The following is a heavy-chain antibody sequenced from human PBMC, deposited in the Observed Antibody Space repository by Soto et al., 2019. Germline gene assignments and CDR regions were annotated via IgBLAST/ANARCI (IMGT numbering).Heavy chain of an antibody. J-gene: IGHJ4*02. CDR3: ARVRMIVGASGSFDY. V-gene: IGHV1-2*02. CDR1: GYTFNGYY. CDR2: INPNSGGT. Sequence: QVQLVQSGAEVKKPGASVKVSCKASGYTFNGYYMHWVRQAPGQGLEWMGWINPNSGGTNYAQKFQGRVTMTRDTSISTAYMELSRLRSDDTAVYYCARVRMIVGASGSFDYWGQGTLVTVSS. D-gene: IGHD3-22*01.